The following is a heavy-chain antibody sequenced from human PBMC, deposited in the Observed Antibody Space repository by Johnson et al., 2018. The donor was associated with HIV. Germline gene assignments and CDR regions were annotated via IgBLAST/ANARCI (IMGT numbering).Heavy chain of an antibody. D-gene: IGHD5-12*01. CDR2: IWYDGSNK. V-gene: IGHV3-33*08. J-gene: IGHJ3*02. CDR3: ARDQGYNGFEPDAFDI. CDR1: GFTFSSYG. Sequence: QVQLVESGGGLVKPGGSLRLSCAASGFTFSSYGMHWVRQAPGKGLESVAVIWYDGSNKYYEDSVRGRFTISRDNSKNTLYLQMNSLRAEDTAVYFCARDQGYNGFEPDAFDIWGRGTMVTVSS.